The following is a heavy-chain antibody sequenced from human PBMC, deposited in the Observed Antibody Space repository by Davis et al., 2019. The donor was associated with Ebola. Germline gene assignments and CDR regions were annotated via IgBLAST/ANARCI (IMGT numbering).Heavy chain of an antibody. J-gene: IGHJ4*02. V-gene: IGHV3-43*01. CDR3: AKDKAYGSGTGGLDY. Sequence: GESLKISCAASGFTFDDHSMHWVRQAPGKGLEWVSLITWDGGTTYYTDSVKGRFTISRDNSKHSLYLQMNSLSSEDSALYYCAKDKAYGSGTGGLDYWGQGTLVTVSS. D-gene: IGHD3-10*01. CDR1: GFTFDDHS. CDR2: ITWDGGTT.